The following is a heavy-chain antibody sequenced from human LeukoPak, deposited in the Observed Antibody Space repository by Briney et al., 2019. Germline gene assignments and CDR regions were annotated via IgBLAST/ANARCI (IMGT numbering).Heavy chain of an antibody. CDR1: GFTFSSYG. Sequence: PGGSLRLSCAASGFTFSSYGMHWVRQAPGKGLEWVAFIRYDGSNKYYADSVKGRFTISRDNSKNTLYLQMNSLRAEDTAVYYCARGGPYYYDSSGLDYWGQGTLVTVSS. CDR3: ARGGPYYYDSSGLDY. D-gene: IGHD3-22*01. J-gene: IGHJ4*02. CDR2: IRYDGSNK. V-gene: IGHV3-30*02.